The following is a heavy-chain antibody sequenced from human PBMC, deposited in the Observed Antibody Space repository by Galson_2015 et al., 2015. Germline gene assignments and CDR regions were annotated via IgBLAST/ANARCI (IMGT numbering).Heavy chain of an antibody. CDR2: MSYGGSNA. Sequence: SLRLSCAGPGFIFGRYPMNWVRQAPGKGLEWVALMSYGGSNAYYADSVKGRFTISRDNSKNTLYLQMTRLRTDDTAVYFCARGFDQYTNGQYGNFDYWGQGTQVIVSS. V-gene: IGHV3-30-3*01. J-gene: IGHJ4*02. D-gene: IGHD6-19*01. CDR1: GFIFGRYP. CDR3: ARGFDQYTNGQYGNFDY.